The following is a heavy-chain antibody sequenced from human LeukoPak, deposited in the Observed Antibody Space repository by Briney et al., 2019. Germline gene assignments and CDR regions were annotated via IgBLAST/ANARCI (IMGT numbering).Heavy chain of an antibody. D-gene: IGHD6-13*01. CDR1: GFTFSSYW. J-gene: IGHJ4*02. V-gene: IGHV3-7*01. CDR2: IKQDGSEK. CDR3: ARVRGYSSSGFDY. Sequence: GGSLRLSCAASGFTFSSYWMSWVRQARGKGLEWVANIKQDGSEKYYVDSVKGRFTISRDNAKNSLYLQMNSLRAEDTAVYYCARVRGYSSSGFDYWGQGTLVTVSS.